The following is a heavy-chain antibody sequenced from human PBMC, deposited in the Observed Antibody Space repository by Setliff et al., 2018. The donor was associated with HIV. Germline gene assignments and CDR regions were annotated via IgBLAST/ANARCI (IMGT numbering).Heavy chain of an antibody. CDR1: GYSFTSYT. CDR3: ARGRGLYSSGYYIDY. Sequence: ASVKVSCKTSGYSFTSYTMHWLRQAPGQRPEWMGWINVVTVNTKYSLKLQGRATITRDTSATAVYMELRSLRSEDTAVYYCARGRGLYSSGYYIDYWGQGTLVTVS. D-gene: IGHD6-19*01. J-gene: IGHJ4*02. CDR2: INVVTVNT. V-gene: IGHV1-3*01.